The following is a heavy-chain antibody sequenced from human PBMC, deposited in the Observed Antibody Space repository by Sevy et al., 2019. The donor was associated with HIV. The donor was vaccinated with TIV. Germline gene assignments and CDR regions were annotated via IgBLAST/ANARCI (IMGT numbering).Heavy chain of an antibody. CDR1: GFTFSSYA. CDR2: ISYDGSNK. D-gene: IGHD1-26*01. J-gene: IGHJ3*02. Sequence: GGSLRLSCAASGFTFSSYAMHWVRQAPGKGLEWVAVISYDGSNKYYADSVKGRFTISRDNSKNTLYLQMNSLRAEDTAVYYCAREMGWELRDAFDIWGQGKMVTVSS. V-gene: IGHV3-30-3*01. CDR3: AREMGWELRDAFDI.